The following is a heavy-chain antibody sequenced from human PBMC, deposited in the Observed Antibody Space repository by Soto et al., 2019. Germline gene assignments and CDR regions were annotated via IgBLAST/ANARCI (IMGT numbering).Heavy chain of an antibody. J-gene: IGHJ6*02. Sequence: QVQLVQSGAEVKEPGSSVKVSCKASGGTFADFIMNWVRQTPGQGLEWMGGIVPMFGTATYAEKFKGRVTSPATGSTSTAYRELTSLRSEDTAVYYCASNGTYRSSLSQYSGMDVWGQGTTVTVS. CDR3: ASNGTYRSSLSQYSGMDV. CDR2: IVPMFGTA. CDR1: GGTFADFI. V-gene: IGHV1-69*01. D-gene: IGHD6-6*01.